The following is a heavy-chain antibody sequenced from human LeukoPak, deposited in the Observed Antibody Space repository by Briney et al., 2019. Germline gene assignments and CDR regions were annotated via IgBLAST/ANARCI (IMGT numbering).Heavy chain of an antibody. CDR2: ISGSGETI. CDR3: IPPAAGLRRTISTEYFQH. D-gene: IGHD6-13*01. CDR1: ELTFSSYE. V-gene: IGHV3-48*03. Sequence: PGGSLRLSCAAAELTFSSYEMYWVRQAPGKGLEWVSYISGSGETIYYAGSVKGRFTISRDNANKSLYLRMSSLRVEDTAIYYCIPPAAGLRRTISTEYFQHWGQGALVTVSS. J-gene: IGHJ1*01.